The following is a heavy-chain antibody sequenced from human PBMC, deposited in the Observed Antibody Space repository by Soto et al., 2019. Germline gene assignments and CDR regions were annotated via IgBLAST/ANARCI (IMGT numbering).Heavy chain of an antibody. CDR3: AKEGEHSSGWANFDY. D-gene: IGHD6-19*01. J-gene: IGHJ4*02. V-gene: IGHV3-64*04. Sequence: PGGSLRLSCSASGFTFSIYAMHWVRHAPGKGLEYVSAISSNGGSTYYADSVKGRFTISGDNSKNTLYLQMNSLRAEDTAVYYCAKEGEHSSGWANFDYWGQGT. CDR2: ISSNGGST. CDR1: GFTFSIYA.